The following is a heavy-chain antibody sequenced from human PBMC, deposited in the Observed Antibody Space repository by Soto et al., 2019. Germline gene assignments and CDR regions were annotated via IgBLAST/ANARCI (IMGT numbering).Heavy chain of an antibody. CDR3: ARSQGSSTSLEIYYYYYYGRDV. Sequence: QVQLVQSGAEVKKPGSSVKVSCKASGGTFSSYAISWVRQAPGQGLEWMGGIIPISGTANYAQKFQGRVTITAEESTSTAYMELSSLRSEDTAVYYCARSQGSSTSLEIYYYYYYGRDVWGQGTTVTVSS. D-gene: IGHD2-2*01. J-gene: IGHJ6*02. CDR2: IIPISGTA. V-gene: IGHV1-69*01. CDR1: GGTFSSYA.